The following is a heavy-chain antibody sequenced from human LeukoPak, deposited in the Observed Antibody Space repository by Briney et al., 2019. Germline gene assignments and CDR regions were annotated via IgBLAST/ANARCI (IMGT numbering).Heavy chain of an antibody. CDR1: GFTFSSYA. Sequence: PGGSLRLSCAASGFTFSSYAMSWVRQAPGKGLEWVSAISGSGGSTYYANSVKGRFTISRDNSKNTLYLQMGSLRAEDMAVYYCARDSNARHFDYWGQGTLVTVSS. CDR2: ISGSGGST. J-gene: IGHJ4*02. V-gene: IGHV3-64*01. CDR3: ARDSNARHFDY.